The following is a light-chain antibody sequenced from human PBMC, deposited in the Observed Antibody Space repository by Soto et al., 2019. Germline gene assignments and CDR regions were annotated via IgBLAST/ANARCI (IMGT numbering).Light chain of an antibody. J-gene: IGLJ1*01. CDR3: CSSAPESTYV. V-gene: IGLV2-23*01. CDR2: KGT. Sequence: ALAQPASVSGSAGQSVTISCTGTSSDVGAYNSVSWYQQRPDKAPQLMIYKGTQRPSGVSNRFSGSTSGNAASLTISGLQAGDEADYFCCSSAPESTYVFGTGTKVTVL. CDR1: SSDVGAYNS.